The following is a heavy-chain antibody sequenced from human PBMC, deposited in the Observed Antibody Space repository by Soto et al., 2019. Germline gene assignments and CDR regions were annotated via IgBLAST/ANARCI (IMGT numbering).Heavy chain of an antibody. J-gene: IGHJ5*02. CDR2: IIPIFGTA. CDR1: GGTFSSYA. D-gene: IGHD6-13*01. Sequence: QVQLVQSGAEVKKPGSSVKVSCKASGGTFSSYAISWVRQAPGQGLEWMGGIIPIFGTANYAQKFQGRVTITADESTSTAYMELSSLRSEDTAVYYCARRRGAGIAAAGIRVAESNWFDPWGQGTLVTVSS. V-gene: IGHV1-69*01. CDR3: ARRRGAGIAAAGIRVAESNWFDP.